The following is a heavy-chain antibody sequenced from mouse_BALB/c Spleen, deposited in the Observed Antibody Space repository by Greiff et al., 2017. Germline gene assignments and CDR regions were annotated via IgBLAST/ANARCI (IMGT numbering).Heavy chain of an antibody. D-gene: IGHD2-3*01. V-gene: IGHV3-6*02. CDR2: IPYDGSN. J-gene: IGHJ3*01. CDR1: GYSITSCYY. Sequence: VQLQQSGPGLVKPSQSLSLTCSVTGYSITSCYYWNWIRQFPGNILECVGYIPYDGSNNYNPSLKNRITITRDTSNNQFFLKLNSVTTEDTATYYCARAFYDGYCVDWGQETLVTVSA. CDR3: ARAFYDGYCVD.